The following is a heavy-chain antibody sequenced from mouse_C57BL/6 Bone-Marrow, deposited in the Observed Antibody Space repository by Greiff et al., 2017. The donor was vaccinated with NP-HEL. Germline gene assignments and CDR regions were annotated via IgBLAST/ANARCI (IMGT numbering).Heavy chain of an antibody. CDR1: GFTFSSYA. CDR2: ISSGGDYI. CDR3: TRDGAPYYAMDY. D-gene: IGHD1-2*01. Sequence: EVHLVESGAGLVKPGGSLKLSCAASGFTFSSYAMSWVRQTPEKRLEWVAYISSGGDYIYYADTVKGRFTISRDNARNTLYLQMSSLKSEDTAMYYCTRDGAPYYAMDYWGQGTSVTVSS. J-gene: IGHJ4*01. V-gene: IGHV5-9-1*02.